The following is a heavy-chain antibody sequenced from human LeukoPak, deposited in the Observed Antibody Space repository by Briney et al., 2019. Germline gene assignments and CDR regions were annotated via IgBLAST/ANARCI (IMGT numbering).Heavy chain of an antibody. CDR3: AKGRLMVYAISFYYYYGMDV. Sequence: GGSLRLSCAASGFTFSSYAMHWVRQAPGKGLEWVSGISWNSGSIGYADSVKGRFTISRDNAKNSLYLQMNSLRAEDTALYYCAKGRLMVYAISFYYYYGMDVWGQGTTVTVSS. CDR2: ISWNSGSI. CDR1: GFTFSSYA. V-gene: IGHV3-9*01. D-gene: IGHD2-8*01. J-gene: IGHJ6*02.